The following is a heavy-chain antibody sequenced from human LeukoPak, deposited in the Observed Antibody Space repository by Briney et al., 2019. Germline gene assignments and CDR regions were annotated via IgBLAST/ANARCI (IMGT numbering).Heavy chain of an antibody. CDR3: ARRYGSGSSGTFDF. J-gene: IGHJ4*02. CDR2: IYYSGST. Sequence: SETLSLTCTVSGGSISSYYWSWIRQPPGKGLEWIAYIYYSGSTNYNPSLKSRVTISVDTSKNQFSLKLSSVTAADTAVYYCARRYGSGSSGTFDFWGQGTLVTVSS. D-gene: IGHD3-10*01. V-gene: IGHV4-59*01. CDR1: GGSISSYY.